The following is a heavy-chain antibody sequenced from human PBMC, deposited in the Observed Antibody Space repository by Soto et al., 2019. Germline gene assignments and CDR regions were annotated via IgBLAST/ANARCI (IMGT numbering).Heavy chain of an antibody. CDR3: ARERVPQWEPNDFQH. CDR2: INPSGGST. V-gene: IGHV1-46*01. J-gene: IGHJ1*01. CDR1: GYTFTSYY. D-gene: IGHD1-26*01. Sequence: QVQLVQSGAEVKKPGASVKVSCKASGYTFTSYYMHWVRQAPGQGLEWMGIINPSGGSTSYAQKFQGRVTMTRDTSTSTVYMELSSLRSEDTAVYYCARERVPQWEPNDFQHWGQGTLVTVSS.